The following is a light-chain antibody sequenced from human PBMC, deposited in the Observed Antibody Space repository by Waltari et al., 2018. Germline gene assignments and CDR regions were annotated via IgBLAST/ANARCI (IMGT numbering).Light chain of an antibody. CDR2: EVS. Sequence: QSALTQPPSASGSPGQSVTISCTGTSSDVGGYNFVSWYQHHPGKAPRPIIYEVSGRPSGVPDRFSGSKSGNTASLTVSGLQAEDEADYYCSSYVANNNPVFGGGTKLTVL. J-gene: IGLJ2*01. V-gene: IGLV2-8*01. CDR1: SSDVGGYNF. CDR3: SSYVANNNPV.